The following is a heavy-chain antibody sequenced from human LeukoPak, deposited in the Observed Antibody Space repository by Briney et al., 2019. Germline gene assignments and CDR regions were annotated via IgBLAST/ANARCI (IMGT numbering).Heavy chain of an antibody. CDR2: ISSGSSAI. V-gene: IGHV3-21*04. CDR3: ARDAAYYMDV. Sequence: GGSLRLSCEASGFTFTTYSMTWVRQAPGKGLEWVSIISSGSSAIFSADALKGRFTISRDDAKNLLYLDMNSLRAEDTAVYYCARDAAYYMDVWGKGTTVTISS. J-gene: IGHJ6*03. D-gene: IGHD6-25*01. CDR1: GFTFTTYS.